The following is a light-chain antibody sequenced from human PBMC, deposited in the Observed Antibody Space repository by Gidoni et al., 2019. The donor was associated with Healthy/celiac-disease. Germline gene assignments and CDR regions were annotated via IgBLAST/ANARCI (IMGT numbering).Light chain of an antibody. CDR2: AAS. CDR3: QQRYSTPPWT. J-gene: IGKJ1*01. Sequence: IQMTQSPSSLSASVGDRVTITCRAIQSIISHLNWFQHKPGKAPKLLIYAASSLQSGVPSRFSGSGSGTDFTLTISSLQPEDFAAYYCQQRYSTPPWTFGQGTKVEIK. CDR1: QSIISH. V-gene: IGKV1-39*01.